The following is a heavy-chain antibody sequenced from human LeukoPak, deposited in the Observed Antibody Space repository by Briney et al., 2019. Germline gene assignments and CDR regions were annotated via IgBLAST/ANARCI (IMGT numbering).Heavy chain of an antibody. D-gene: IGHD5-24*01. Sequence: PGGFLRLSCAASGFMFSSNWMSWVRLAPGKGLEWVANIKEDGTETYYVDSVKGRFTISRDNAKNSLYLQMNSLRVEDTAVYYCAKGGRSLQTYWGQGTLVTVSS. J-gene: IGHJ4*02. CDR1: GFMFSSNW. CDR3: AKGGRSLQTY. V-gene: IGHV3-7*03. CDR2: IKEDGTET.